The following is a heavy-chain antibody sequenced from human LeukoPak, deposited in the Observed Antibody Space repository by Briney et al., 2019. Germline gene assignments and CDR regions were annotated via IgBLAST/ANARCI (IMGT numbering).Heavy chain of an antibody. D-gene: IGHD4-17*01. Sequence: GGSLRLSCAASGFTFSSYAMSWVRQAPGKGLEWVSAISGSGGSTYYADFVKGRFTISRDNSKNTLYLQMNSLRAEDTAVYYCAKLNLVTVKYYFDYWGQGTLVTVSS. V-gene: IGHV3-23*01. J-gene: IGHJ4*02. CDR1: GFTFSSYA. CDR2: ISGSGGST. CDR3: AKLNLVTVKYYFDY.